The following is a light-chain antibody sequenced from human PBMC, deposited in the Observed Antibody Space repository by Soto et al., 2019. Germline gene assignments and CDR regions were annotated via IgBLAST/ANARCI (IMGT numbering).Light chain of an antibody. CDR1: QSVSSSY. V-gene: IGKV3-20*01. Sequence: EIGFWQSPGTLSLSTGERATLSCRASQSVSSSYLAWYQQKPGQAPRLLIYGASSRATGIPDRFSGSGSGTDFTLTISRLEPEDFAVYYCQQYGSSITFGQGTRLEI. J-gene: IGKJ5*01. CDR2: GAS. CDR3: QQYGSSIT.